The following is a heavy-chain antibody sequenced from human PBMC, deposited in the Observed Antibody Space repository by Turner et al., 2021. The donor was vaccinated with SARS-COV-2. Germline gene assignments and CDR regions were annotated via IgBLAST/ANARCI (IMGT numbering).Heavy chain of an antibody. D-gene: IGHD3-10*01. Sequence: VQLLESGGGLVQPGGSLRLSCAASGFTFSSYAMSWVRQAPGKGLEWVAVISYDGSNKYYADSVKGRFTISRDNSKNTLYLQMNSLRAEDTAVYYCARDTGDFDLWGRGTLVTVSS. CDR1: GFTFSSYA. CDR2: ISYDGSNK. V-gene: IGHV3-30-3*01. J-gene: IGHJ2*01. CDR3: ARDTGDFDL.